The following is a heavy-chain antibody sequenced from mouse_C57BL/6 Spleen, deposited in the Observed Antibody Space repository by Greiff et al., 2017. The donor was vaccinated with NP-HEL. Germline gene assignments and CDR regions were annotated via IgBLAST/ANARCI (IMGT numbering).Heavy chain of an antibody. D-gene: IGHD1-1*02. V-gene: IGHV1-55*01. Sequence: VQLQQPGAELVKPGASVKMSCKASGYTFTSYWITWVKQRPGQGLEWIGDIYPGSGSTNYNEKFKSKATLTVDTSSSTAYMQLSSLTSEDSAVYYCAREGGQFSYYYAMDYWGQGTSVTVSS. CDR3: AREGGQFSYYYAMDY. CDR2: IYPGSGST. J-gene: IGHJ4*01. CDR1: GYTFTSYW.